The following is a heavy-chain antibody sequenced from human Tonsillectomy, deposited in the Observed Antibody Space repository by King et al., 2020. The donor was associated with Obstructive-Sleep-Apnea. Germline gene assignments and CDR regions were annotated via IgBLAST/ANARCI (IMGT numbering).Heavy chain of an antibody. Sequence: LQLQESGPGLVKPSETLSLTCTVSGGSISSSNYYWGWIRQPPGKRLEWIGSSYYSGSTYYNPSLKSRVTISVDTSKNQFSLQLSSVTAADTAVYYCARDVPYCGGDCYTADWFDPWGQGTLVTVSS. J-gene: IGHJ5*02. D-gene: IGHD2-21*02. CDR3: ARDVPYCGGDCYTADWFDP. V-gene: IGHV4-39*07. CDR2: SYYSGST. CDR1: GGSISSSNYY.